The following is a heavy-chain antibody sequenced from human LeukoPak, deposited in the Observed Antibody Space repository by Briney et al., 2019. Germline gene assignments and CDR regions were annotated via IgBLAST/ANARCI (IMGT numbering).Heavy chain of an antibody. CDR3: AKAQSSKYYYFGMDV. Sequence: PGGSLRLSCAASGLIFSNYAMSWVRQAPGKGLEWVSAIGGSGDSTYYADSVKGRFTTSRDNSKNTLYVQMNSLGAEDTAVYYCAKAQSSKYYYFGMDVWGQGTTVTVSS. CDR2: IGGSGDST. V-gene: IGHV3-23*01. CDR1: GLIFSNYA. D-gene: IGHD6-13*01. J-gene: IGHJ6*02.